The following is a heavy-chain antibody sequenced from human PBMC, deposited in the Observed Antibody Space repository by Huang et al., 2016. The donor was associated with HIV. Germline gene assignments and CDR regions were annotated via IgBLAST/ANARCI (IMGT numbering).Heavy chain of an antibody. Sequence: QVHLVQSGAEVKKPGASVKVSCKASGYTFTNYDCNWVRQAPGRGCVWMGWMNPNTGNTGFAQSFQGRVTMTRKTSITTAYMELTSLTSEDTAVYYCARSAYGDLDYWGLGTLVIVSS. J-gene: IGHJ4*02. D-gene: IGHD4-17*01. CDR3: ARSAYGDLDY. V-gene: IGHV1-8*02. CDR1: GYTFTNYD. CDR2: MNPNTGNT.